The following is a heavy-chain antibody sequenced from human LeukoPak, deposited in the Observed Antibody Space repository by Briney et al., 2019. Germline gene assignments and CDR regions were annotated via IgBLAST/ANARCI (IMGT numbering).Heavy chain of an antibody. J-gene: IGHJ4*02. V-gene: IGHV3-48*01. D-gene: IGHD3/OR15-3a*01. Sequence: PGGSLRLSCAASGFTFSSYSMNWVRQAPGKGLEWVSYISSSGTTIYYADSVKGRFTISRDNSKNTLYLQMNSLRAEDTAVYYCARDRSDSFDYWGQGTLVTVSS. CDR1: GFTFSSYS. CDR2: ISSSGTTI. CDR3: ARDRSDSFDY.